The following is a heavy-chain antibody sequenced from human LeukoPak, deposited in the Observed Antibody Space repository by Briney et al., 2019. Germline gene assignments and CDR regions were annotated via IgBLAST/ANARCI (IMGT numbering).Heavy chain of an antibody. CDR2: IYYSGST. Sequence: SETLSLTCTVSGGSISSYYWSWIRQPPGKGLEWIGYIYYSGSTNYNPSLKSRVTISVDTSKNQFSLKLSSVTAADTAVYYCATDVRGSGSEYWGQGTMVTVAS. CDR3: ATDVRGSGSEY. D-gene: IGHD3-10*01. CDR1: GGSISSYY. V-gene: IGHV4-59*12. J-gene: IGHJ4*02.